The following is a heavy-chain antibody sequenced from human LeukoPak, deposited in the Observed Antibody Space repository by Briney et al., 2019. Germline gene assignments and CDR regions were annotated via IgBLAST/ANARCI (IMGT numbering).Heavy chain of an antibody. CDR3: VKADYYDTSNYYYRYFQY. CDR1: GFTFSSYA. Sequence: GGSLRLSCSASGFTFSSYAMHWVRQAPGKGLEYVSAISSNGGSTYYADSVKGRFTISRDNSKNTLYLQVSSLRAEDTAVYYCVKADYYDTSNYYYRYFQYWGQGTLVTVSS. V-gene: IGHV3-64D*09. CDR2: ISSNGGST. D-gene: IGHD3-22*01. J-gene: IGHJ1*01.